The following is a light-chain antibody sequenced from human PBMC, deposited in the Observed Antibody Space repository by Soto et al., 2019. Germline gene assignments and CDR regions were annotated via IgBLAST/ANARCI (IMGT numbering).Light chain of an antibody. J-gene: IGKJ1*01. Sequence: EIVLTQSPGTLSLSPGERATLSCRASQSVSSSYLAWYQQKPGQAPRILIYGASSRATGIPDRFSGSGSGSAFSLTISRLAPEDFGVYYCQQYGSSPGTFGQGTKVEIK. CDR1: QSVSSSY. V-gene: IGKV3-20*01. CDR3: QQYGSSPGT. CDR2: GAS.